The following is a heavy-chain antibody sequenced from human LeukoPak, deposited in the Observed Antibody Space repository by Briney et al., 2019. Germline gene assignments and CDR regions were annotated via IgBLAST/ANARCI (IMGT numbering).Heavy chain of an antibody. Sequence: GGSLRLSCAASGFTFSSYAMSWVRQAPGKGLEWVSAISGSGGSTYYADSVKGRFTISRDNSKNTLYLQMTSLRAEDTAVYYCAKEVVYETDYYYYYGMDVWGQGTTVTVSS. CDR1: GFTFSSYA. CDR2: ISGSGGST. J-gene: IGHJ6*02. CDR3: AKEVVYETDYYYYYGMDV. D-gene: IGHD2-15*01. V-gene: IGHV3-23*01.